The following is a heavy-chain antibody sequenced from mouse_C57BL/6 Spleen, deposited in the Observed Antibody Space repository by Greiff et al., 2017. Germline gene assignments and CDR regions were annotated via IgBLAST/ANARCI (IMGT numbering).Heavy chain of an antibody. V-gene: IGHV1-37*01. CDR2: INPYNGDT. J-gene: IGHJ2*01. CDR1: GYSFTGYF. CDR3: ARDAYSSIPYFDY. Sequence: VQLKESGPELVKPGASVKISCKASGYSFTGYFMNWVKQSHGKSLEWIGRINPYNGDTFYNQKFKGKATLTVDKSSSTAHIELLSRTSEDFAVYYCARDAYSSIPYFDYWGQGTTLTVSS. D-gene: IGHD2-5*01.